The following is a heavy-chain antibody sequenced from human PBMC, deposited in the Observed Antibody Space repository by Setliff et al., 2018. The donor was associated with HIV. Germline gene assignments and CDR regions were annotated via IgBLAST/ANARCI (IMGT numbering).Heavy chain of an antibody. CDR2: ISTYNNNT. CDR3: ARHDGLRSGHGAFEI. Sequence: VSEKVSCKASGYTFTSHGISWLRQAPGQGLEWMGWISTYNNNTNHAQKLQGRVTMTTETSTSTAYMELRSLGTDDTAVYYCARHDGLRSGHGAFEIWGQGTMVTVSS. V-gene: IGHV1-18*01. J-gene: IGHJ3*02. CDR1: GYTFTSHG. D-gene: IGHD2-15*01.